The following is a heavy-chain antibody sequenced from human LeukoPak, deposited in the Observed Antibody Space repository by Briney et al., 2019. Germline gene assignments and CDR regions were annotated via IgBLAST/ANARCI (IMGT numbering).Heavy chain of an antibody. D-gene: IGHD2-15*01. Sequence: KPSETLSLTCTVSGGSISSYYWSWIRQPPGKGLEWIGYIYYSGSTNYNPSLKSRVTISVDTSKNQFSLKLSSVTAADTAVYYCARNSCPSGSCYDNRGYFDYWGQGTLVTVSS. V-gene: IGHV4-59*08. J-gene: IGHJ4*02. CDR3: ARNSCPSGSCYDNRGYFDY. CDR1: GGSISSYY. CDR2: IYYSGST.